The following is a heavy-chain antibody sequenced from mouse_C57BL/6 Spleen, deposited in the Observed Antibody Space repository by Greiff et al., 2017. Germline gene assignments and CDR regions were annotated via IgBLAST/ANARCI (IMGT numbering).Heavy chain of an antibody. CDR3: ARGSGSSYPLDY. Sequence: EVKLMESGGGLVKPGGSLKLSCAASGFTFSSYALSWVRQTPEKRLEWVATISDGGSYTYYPDNVKGRFTISRDNAKNNLYLQMSHLKAEDTTMYYCARGSGSSYPLDYWGQGTTLTVSS. D-gene: IGHD1-1*01. J-gene: IGHJ2*01. CDR1: GFTFSSYA. V-gene: IGHV5-4*03. CDR2: ISDGGSYT.